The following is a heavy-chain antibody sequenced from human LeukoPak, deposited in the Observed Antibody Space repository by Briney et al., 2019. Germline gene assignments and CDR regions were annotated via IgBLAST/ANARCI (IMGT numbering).Heavy chain of an antibody. CDR3: AKVGSTWFYYIDY. J-gene: IGHJ4*02. V-gene: IGHV3-23*01. D-gene: IGHD6-13*01. Sequence: GGSLRLSCAASGFTFSSYAMSWVRQAPGKGLEWVSAISGSGGSTYYADSVKGRFTISEDNSKNTLYPQMNSLRAEDTAVYYCAKVGSTWFYYIDYWGQGTLVTVSS. CDR1: GFTFSSYA. CDR2: ISGSGGST.